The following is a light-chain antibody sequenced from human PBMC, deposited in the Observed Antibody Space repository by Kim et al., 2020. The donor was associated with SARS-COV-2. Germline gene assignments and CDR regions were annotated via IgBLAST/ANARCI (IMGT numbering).Light chain of an antibody. CDR2: GAS. V-gene: IGKV3-15*01. CDR3: QQYNSWPRT. J-gene: IGKJ1*01. Sequence: EIVMTQSPGTLSVSPGERATLSCRASQSVSSNLAWYQQKPDQAPRLLIYGASTRATGIPARFSGSGSGTEFTLTISSLQSEDFAFYYCQQYNSWPRTFGQGTQVDIK. CDR1: QSVSSN.